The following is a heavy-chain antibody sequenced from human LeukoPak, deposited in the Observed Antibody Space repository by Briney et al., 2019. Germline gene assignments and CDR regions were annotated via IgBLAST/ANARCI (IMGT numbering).Heavy chain of an antibody. J-gene: IGHJ6*03. D-gene: IGHD3-3*01. CDR3: ARRVLADFWSGYPSTPYYYYMDV. Sequence: ASVKVSCKASGYTFTSYGISWVRQAPGQGLEWMGWIITYNGNTNYAQKLQGRVTMTTDTSTSTAYMELRSLRSDDTAVYYCARRVLADFWSGYPSTPYYYYMDVWGKGTTVTVSS. CDR2: IITYNGNT. V-gene: IGHV1-18*01. CDR1: GYTFTSYG.